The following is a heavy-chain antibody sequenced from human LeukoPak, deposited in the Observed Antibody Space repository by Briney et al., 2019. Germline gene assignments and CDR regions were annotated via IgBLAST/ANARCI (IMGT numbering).Heavy chain of an antibody. D-gene: IGHD4-17*01. Sequence: PGGSLRLSCAASGSTFSSYSMNWVRQAPGKGLEWVSSISSSTSYIYYADSVKGRFTISRDNAKNSLYLQMNSLRAEDTAVYYCARSDGDYVDYWGQGTLVTVSS. J-gene: IGHJ4*02. CDR3: ARSDGDYVDY. V-gene: IGHV3-21*01. CDR1: GSTFSSYS. CDR2: ISSSTSYI.